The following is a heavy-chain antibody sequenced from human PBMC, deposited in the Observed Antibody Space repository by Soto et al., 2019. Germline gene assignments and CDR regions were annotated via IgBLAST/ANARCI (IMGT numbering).Heavy chain of an antibody. CDR3: LWGSSEFDY. J-gene: IGHJ4*02. V-gene: IGHV1-18*01. Sequence: ASVKVSCKASGYSFTSYGISWVRQAPGQGLEWMGWISAYTGNTKYAPKLQGRVTMTTDTSTTTAYMELRSLRSDDTAVYYCLWGSSEFDYWGQGTLVTVSS. CDR1: GYSFTSYG. CDR2: ISAYTGNT. D-gene: IGHD3-16*01.